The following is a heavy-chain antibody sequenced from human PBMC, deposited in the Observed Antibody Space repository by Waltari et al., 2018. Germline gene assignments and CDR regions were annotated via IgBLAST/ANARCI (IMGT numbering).Heavy chain of an antibody. CDR2: INPNSGGT. CDR3: ARDRDSIAARRRAGYYYYYMDV. V-gene: IGHV1-2*02. CDR1: GYTFTGYY. J-gene: IGHJ6*03. D-gene: IGHD6-6*01. Sequence: QVQLVQSGAEVKKPGASVKVSCKASGYTFTGYYMHWVRQAPGQGLEWMGWINPNSGGTNYAQKFQGRVTMTRDTSISTAYMELSRLRSDDTAVYYCARDRDSIAARRRAGYYYYYMDVWGKGTTVTISS.